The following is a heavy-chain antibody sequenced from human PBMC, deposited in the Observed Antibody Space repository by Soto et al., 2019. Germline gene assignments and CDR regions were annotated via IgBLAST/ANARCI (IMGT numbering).Heavy chain of an antibody. D-gene: IGHD3-3*01. Sequence: GASVKVSCKASGGTFSSYAISWVRPAPGQGLEWMVGIIPIFGTANYAQKFQGRVTITADKYTSTAYMELSSLRSEDTAVYYCESRKVLRFLEWSGGRDYYYYGMDVGGQGTTVTVSS. J-gene: IGHJ6*02. V-gene: IGHV1-69*06. CDR2: IIPIFGTA. CDR1: GGTFSSYA. CDR3: ESRKVLRFLEWSGGRDYYYYGMDV.